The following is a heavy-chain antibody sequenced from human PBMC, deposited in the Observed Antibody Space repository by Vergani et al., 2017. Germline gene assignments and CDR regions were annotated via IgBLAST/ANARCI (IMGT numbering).Heavy chain of an antibody. V-gene: IGHV7-4-1*02. J-gene: IGHJ6*03. D-gene: IGHD2-15*01. CDR2: INTNTGNP. CDR1: GYTFTSYA. Sequence: QVQLVQSGSELKKPGASVKVSCKASGYTFTSYAMNWVRQAPGQGLEWMGWINTNTGNPTYAQGFTGRFVFPLDTSVSTAYLQISSLKAEDTAVYYCARDHIVVVVAAYQGGYMDVWGKGTTVTVSS. CDR3: ARDHIVVVVAAYQGGYMDV.